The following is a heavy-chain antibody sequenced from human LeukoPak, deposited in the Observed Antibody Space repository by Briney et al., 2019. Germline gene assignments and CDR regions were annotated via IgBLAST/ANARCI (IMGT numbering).Heavy chain of an antibody. D-gene: IGHD1-7*01. CDR3: ARDHSNWNYAPDF. V-gene: IGHV1-18*01. Sequence: AASVKVSCKASGYTFTSYGISWVRQAPGQGLEWMGWISAYNGNTNYAQKLQGRVTMTTDTSTSTAYMELRSLTSDDTAVYYCARDHSNWNYAPDFWGQGTLVIVSS. CDR1: GYTFTSYG. CDR2: ISAYNGNT. J-gene: IGHJ4*02.